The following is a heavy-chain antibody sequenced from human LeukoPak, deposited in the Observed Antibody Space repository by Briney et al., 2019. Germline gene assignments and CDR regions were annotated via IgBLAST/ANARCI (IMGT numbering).Heavy chain of an antibody. D-gene: IGHD3-3*01. Sequence: ASVKVSCKASGYTFTSYGISWVRQAPGQGLEWMGWISAYNGNTNYAQKLQGRVTMTTDTSTSTAYMELRSLRSVDTAVYYCALCPEEWPYRDYYYYMDVWGKGTTVTVSS. CDR3: ALCPEEWPYRDYYYYMDV. CDR1: GYTFTSYG. J-gene: IGHJ6*03. CDR2: ISAYNGNT. V-gene: IGHV1-18*01.